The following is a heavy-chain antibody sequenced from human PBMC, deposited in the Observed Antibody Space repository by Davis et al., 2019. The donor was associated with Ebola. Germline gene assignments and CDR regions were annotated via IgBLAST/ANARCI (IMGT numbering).Heavy chain of an antibody. CDR2: IYDSGST. J-gene: IGHJ5*02. Sequence: SETLSLTCTVSVGSISTGNWWNWVRQSPGKGLEWIGEIYDSGSTNYNPSLKSRVTISIDKSKNQFSLSLNSVTAADTAVYYCARITYSSSWKGNWFDPWGQGTLVTVSS. D-gene: IGHD6-13*01. CDR3: ARITYSSSWKGNWFDP. CDR1: VGSISTGNW. V-gene: IGHV4-4*02.